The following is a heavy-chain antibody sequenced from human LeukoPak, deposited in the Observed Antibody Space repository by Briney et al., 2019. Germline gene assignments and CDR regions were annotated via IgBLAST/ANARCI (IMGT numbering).Heavy chain of an antibody. CDR3: ARGYDFWSGPLYY. D-gene: IGHD3-3*01. CDR1: GFTVSSNN. Sequence: PGGSLRLSWAASGFTVSSNNMSWVRQAPGKGLEWVSVIYSGGSTYYADSVKGRFTISRDNSKNTLYLQMNSLRAEDTAVYYCARGYDFWSGPLYYWGQGTLVTVSS. J-gene: IGHJ4*02. V-gene: IGHV3-66*02. CDR2: IYSGGST.